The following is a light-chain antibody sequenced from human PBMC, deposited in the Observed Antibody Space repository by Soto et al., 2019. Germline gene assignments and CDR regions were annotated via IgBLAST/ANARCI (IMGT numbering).Light chain of an antibody. CDR3: SSYTSSSTLDV. J-gene: IGLJ1*01. V-gene: IGLV2-14*01. CDR2: EVS. CDR1: SSDVGGYNY. Sequence: QSVLTQPASVSGSPGQSITISCTGTSSDVGGYNYVSWYQQHPGKAPKLMIYEVSNRPSGVSNRFSGSKSGNTASLTISGLQAEDEADYYCSSYTSSSTLDVFGTGTKPTVL.